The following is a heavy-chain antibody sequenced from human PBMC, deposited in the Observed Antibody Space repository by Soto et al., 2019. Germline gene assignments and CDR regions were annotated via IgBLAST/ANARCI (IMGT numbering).Heavy chain of an antibody. D-gene: IGHD6-13*01. Sequence: LSLTCTVSGGSISSGGYYWSWIRQHPGKGLEWIGYIYYSGSTYYNPSLKSRVTISVDTSKNQFSLKLSSVTAADTAVYYCARDSGSSSLTNVIDWGQGTLVTVSS. CDR1: GGSISSGGYY. CDR2: IYYSGST. J-gene: IGHJ4*02. CDR3: ARDSGSSSLTNVID. V-gene: IGHV4-31*03.